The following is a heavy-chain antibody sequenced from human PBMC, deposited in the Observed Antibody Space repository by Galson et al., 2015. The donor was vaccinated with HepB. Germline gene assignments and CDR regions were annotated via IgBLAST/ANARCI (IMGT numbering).Heavy chain of an antibody. CDR2: ISGSGGST. J-gene: IGHJ4*02. V-gene: IGHV3-23*01. D-gene: IGHD1-26*01. CDR1: GFTFSNYA. CDR3: AKARYSGSYYYDY. Sequence: SLRLSCAASGFTFSNYAMSWVRQAPGKGLEWVSAISGSGGSTYSADSVKGRFTISRDNSKNTLYLQMNSLRAEDTAVYYCAKARYSGSYYYDYWGQGTLVTASS.